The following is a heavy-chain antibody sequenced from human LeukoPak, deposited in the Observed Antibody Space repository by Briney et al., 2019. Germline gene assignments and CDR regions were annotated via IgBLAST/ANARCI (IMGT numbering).Heavy chain of an antibody. Sequence: GGSLRLSCAASGFTVSSNYMSWVRQAPGKGLEWVSVIYSGGSTYYADSVKGRFTISRDNSKNTLYLQMNSLRAEDTAVYYCARIAAAESYYFDYWGQGTLVTVSS. CDR1: GFTVSSNY. J-gene: IGHJ4*02. CDR2: IYSGGST. D-gene: IGHD6-13*01. V-gene: IGHV3-53*01. CDR3: ARIAAAESYYFDY.